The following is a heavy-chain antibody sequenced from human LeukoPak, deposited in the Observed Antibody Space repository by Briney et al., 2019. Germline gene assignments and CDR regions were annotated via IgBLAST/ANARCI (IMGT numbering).Heavy chain of an antibody. CDR3: ARDYSGSWYYFDY. Sequence: PGGSLRLSCAASVFTSSHYSMHWVRQAPGKGVERVAVIWYDGSNKYYADSVKGRFTITRDNSKNTPYLQMNSLRAEDTAVYYCARDYSGSWYYFDYWGQGTLVTVSS. J-gene: IGHJ4*02. CDR2: IWYDGSNK. D-gene: IGHD6-13*01. V-gene: IGHV3-33*01. CDR1: VFTSSHYS.